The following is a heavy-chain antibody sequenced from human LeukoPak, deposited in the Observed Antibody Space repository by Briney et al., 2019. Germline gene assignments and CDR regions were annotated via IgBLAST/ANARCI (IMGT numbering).Heavy chain of an antibody. Sequence: PGGSLRLSCTASGLTFSSSAMHWVRQAPGKGLEWVAVISFDGSNKYYADSVKGRFTISRDNSKNTLYLQMNSLRAEDTAVYYCARDPEYQLLYYFDYWGQGTLVTVSS. CDR2: ISFDGSNK. D-gene: IGHD2-2*01. J-gene: IGHJ4*02. V-gene: IGHV3-30-3*01. CDR1: GLTFSSSA. CDR3: ARDPEYQLLYYFDY.